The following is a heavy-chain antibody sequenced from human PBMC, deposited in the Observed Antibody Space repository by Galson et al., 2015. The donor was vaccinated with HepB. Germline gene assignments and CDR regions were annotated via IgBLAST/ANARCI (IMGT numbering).Heavy chain of an antibody. Sequence: SLRLSCAASGFTFSSYSMNWVRQAPGKGLEWVSSISSSSSYIYYAVSVKGRFTISRDNAKNSLYLQMNSLRAEDTAVYYCARAASYYDYIWGSYRLKSFDYWGQGTLVTVSS. J-gene: IGHJ4*02. CDR2: ISSSSSYI. D-gene: IGHD3-16*02. CDR3: ARAASYYDYIWGSYRLKSFDY. CDR1: GFTFSSYS. V-gene: IGHV3-21*01.